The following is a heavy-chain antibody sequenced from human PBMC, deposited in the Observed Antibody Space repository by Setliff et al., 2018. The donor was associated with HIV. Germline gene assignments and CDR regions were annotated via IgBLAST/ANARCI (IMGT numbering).Heavy chain of an antibody. D-gene: IGHD2-2*01. CDR3: ARGSSCSSSSCYLYYYYYYGVDV. J-gene: IGHJ6*02. V-gene: IGHV4-34*01. Sequence: LPPGRGLEWIGEITDGGDTAYNSSLQSRLTISLDTSKKQFALKLHSMTAADTAVYYCARGSSCSSSSCYLYYYYYYGVDVWGPGTAVTVSS. CDR2: ITDGGDT.